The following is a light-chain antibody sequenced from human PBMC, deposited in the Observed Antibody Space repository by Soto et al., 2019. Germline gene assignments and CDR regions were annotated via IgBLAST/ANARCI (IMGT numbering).Light chain of an antibody. V-gene: IGKV3-15*01. CDR2: GSS. Sequence: EIVLSQSPATLSVSTGERATLSCRATETVSTNLAWFQRKAGQPPRLLIYGSSTRATGVPDRFSGSGSGTEFALIISSLQSDDVAVYYCQQYSNWPPAITFGQGTRLEIK. J-gene: IGKJ5*01. CDR3: QQYSNWPPAIT. CDR1: ETVSTN.